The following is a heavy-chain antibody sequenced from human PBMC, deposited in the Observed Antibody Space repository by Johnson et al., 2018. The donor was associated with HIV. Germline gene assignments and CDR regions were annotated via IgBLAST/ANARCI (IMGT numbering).Heavy chain of an antibody. J-gene: IGHJ3*02. CDR2: IKSKTDGGTT. V-gene: IGHV3-15*05. D-gene: IGHD6-25*01. CDR1: GFTFSNAW. Sequence: VQLVESGGGLVQPGGSLRLSCAASGFTFSNAWMSWVRQAPGKGLEWVGRIKSKTDGGTTDYAAPVKGRFTISRDNAKNSLYLQMNSLRAEDTALYYCARRIAAADDAFDIWGHGTMVTVSS. CDR3: ARRIAAADDAFDI.